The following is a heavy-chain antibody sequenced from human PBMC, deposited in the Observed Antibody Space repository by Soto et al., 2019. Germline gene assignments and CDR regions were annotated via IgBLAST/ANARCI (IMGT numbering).Heavy chain of an antibody. J-gene: IGHJ4*02. CDR2: IYHSGGT. V-gene: IGHV4-38-2*02. CDR3: ARVRSSPFREFDY. Sequence: SATQSLTCTVSGYNMSSGYYWGWIRQSPVKGLEWIGSIYHSGGTYYSPSLKSRVTISLDTSKNQFSLKSSSVTAADTSVYYCARVRSSPFREFDYWGQGTLVTVSS. CDR1: GYNMSSGYY.